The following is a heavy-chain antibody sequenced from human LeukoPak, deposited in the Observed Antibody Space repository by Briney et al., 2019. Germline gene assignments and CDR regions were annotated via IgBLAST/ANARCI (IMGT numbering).Heavy chain of an antibody. CDR3: AKDRRYSSGWYFDY. V-gene: IGHV3-9*01. J-gene: IGHJ4*02. CDR2: ISWNSGGI. D-gene: IGHD6-19*01. CDR1: GFTFDDYA. Sequence: GGSLRLSCAASGFTFDDYAMHWVRQAPGKGLEWVSGISWNSGGIGYADSVKGRFTISRDNAKNSLYLQMNSLRAEDTALYYCAKDRRYSSGWYFDYWGQGTLVTVSS.